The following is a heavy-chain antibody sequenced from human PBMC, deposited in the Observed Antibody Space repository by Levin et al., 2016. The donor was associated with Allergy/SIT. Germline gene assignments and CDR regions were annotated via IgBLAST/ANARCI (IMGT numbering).Heavy chain of an antibody. CDR1: GYTFTSYG. CDR2: ISAYNGNT. D-gene: IGHD3-3*01. Sequence: ASVKVSCKASGYTFTSYGISWVRQAPGQGLEWMGWISAYNGNTNYAQKLQGRVTMTTDTSTSTAYMELRSLRSDDTAVYYCARYYDFWSGYPDYGMDVWGQGTTVTVSS. V-gene: IGHV1-18*01. J-gene: IGHJ6*02. CDR3: ARYYDFWSGYPDYGMDV.